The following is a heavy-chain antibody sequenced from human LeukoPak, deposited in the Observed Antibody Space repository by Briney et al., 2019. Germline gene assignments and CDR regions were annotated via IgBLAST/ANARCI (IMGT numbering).Heavy chain of an antibody. CDR1: GYTFTSYG. V-gene: IGHV1-18*01. CDR3: ARDLYFLKAAPAGDAFDI. D-gene: IGHD2/OR15-2a*01. Sequence: ASVKVSCKASGYTFTSYGISWVRQAPGQGLEWMGWISAYNGNTNYAQKFQGRVTMTRDTSISTAYMELSRLRSDDTAVYYCARDLYFLKAAPAGDAFDIWGQGTMVTVSS. J-gene: IGHJ3*02. CDR2: ISAYNGNT.